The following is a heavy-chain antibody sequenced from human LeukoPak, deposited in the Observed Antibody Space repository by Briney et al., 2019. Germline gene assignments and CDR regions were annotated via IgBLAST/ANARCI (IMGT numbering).Heavy chain of an antibody. D-gene: IGHD3-16*01. Sequence: SETLSLTXTVSGGSISSSSYYWGWIRQPPGKGLEWIGRIYYSGSTYYNPSLKSRVTISVDTSKNQFSLKLSSVTAADTAVYYCAREMGGASRRGFDPWGQGTLVTVSS. CDR2: IYYSGST. CDR3: AREMGGASRRGFDP. CDR1: GGSISSSSYY. J-gene: IGHJ5*02. V-gene: IGHV4-39*07.